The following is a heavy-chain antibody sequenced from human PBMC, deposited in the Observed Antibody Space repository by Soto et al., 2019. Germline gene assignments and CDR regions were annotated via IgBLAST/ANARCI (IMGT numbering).Heavy chain of an antibody. V-gene: IGHV1-69*02. CDR2: LIPVLGVT. Sequence: QVQLVQSGAEVRKPGSSVEVSCMASGSTFSSYTVNWVRQAPGPGREWNGRLIPVLGVTQYSRRCQGRVTITADRSRKTVYMELTTLTSADTAGYDCASPRYCVVDCYTKFYYGIDVWGQGTTVTASS. CDR3: ASPRYCVVDCYTKFYYGIDV. J-gene: IGHJ6*02. CDR1: GSTFSSYT. D-gene: IGHD2-21*02.